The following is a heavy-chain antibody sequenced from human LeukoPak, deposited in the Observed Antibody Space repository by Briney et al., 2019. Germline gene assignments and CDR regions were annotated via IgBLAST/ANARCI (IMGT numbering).Heavy chain of an antibody. Sequence: ASVKVSCKASGYTFTSYAMHWVRQAPGQRLEWMGWINAGNGNTKYSQKFQGRVTITRDTSASTAYMELSSLRSEDTAVYYCARESPFGYSSGWDPWGYYYYGMDVWGQGTTVTVSS. CDR2: INAGNGNT. CDR3: ARESPFGYSSGWDPWGYYYYGMDV. CDR1: GYTFTSYA. V-gene: IGHV1-3*01. D-gene: IGHD6-25*01. J-gene: IGHJ6*02.